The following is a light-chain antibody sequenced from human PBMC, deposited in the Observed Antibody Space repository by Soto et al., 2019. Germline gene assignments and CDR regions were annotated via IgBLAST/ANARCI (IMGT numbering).Light chain of an antibody. CDR1: QSVSSN. CDR3: QQYNNWPSPIT. Sequence: EIVMTQSPATLSVSPGDRATLSCRASQSVSSNLAWYQQKPGQAPRLLIYGASTRATGIPARFSGSGSGTEFTLTISSLQSEDFAVYYCQQYNNWPSPITFGQGTRLEIK. V-gene: IGKV3-15*01. CDR2: GAS. J-gene: IGKJ5*01.